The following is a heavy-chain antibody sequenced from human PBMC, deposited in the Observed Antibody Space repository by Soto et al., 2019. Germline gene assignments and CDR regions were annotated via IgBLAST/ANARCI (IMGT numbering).Heavy chain of an antibody. Sequence: GGSLRLSCAASGFTFSSYAMSWVRQAPGKGLEWVSAISGSGGSTYYTDSVKGRFTISRDNSKSTLYLQMNSLRAEDTAVYYCEKSMIVVVTPYYFDYWGQGTLVPVSS. CDR3: EKSMIVVVTPYYFDY. D-gene: IGHD3-22*01. CDR2: ISGSGGST. J-gene: IGHJ4*02. CDR1: GFTFSSYA. V-gene: IGHV3-23*01.